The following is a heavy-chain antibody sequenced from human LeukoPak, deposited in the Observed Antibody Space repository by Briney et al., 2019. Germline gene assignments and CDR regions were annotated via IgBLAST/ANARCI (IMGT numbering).Heavy chain of an antibody. J-gene: IGHJ4*02. D-gene: IGHD6-13*01. V-gene: IGHV3-30*19. CDR1: GFTFSSYG. Sequence: PGGSLRLSCAASGFTFSSYGMHWVRQAPGKGLEWVAVISYDGSNKYYADSVKGRFTISRDNSKNTLYLQMNSLRAEDTAVYYCARDVGAAGTLVDYWGQGTLVTVSS. CDR2: ISYDGSNK. CDR3: ARDVGAAGTLVDY.